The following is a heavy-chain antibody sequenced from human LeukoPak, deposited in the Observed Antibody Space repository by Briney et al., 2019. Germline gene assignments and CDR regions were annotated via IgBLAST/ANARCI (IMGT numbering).Heavy chain of an antibody. J-gene: IGHJ4*02. D-gene: IGHD2-8*02. Sequence: SETLSLTCTISGGSISSSYWSWIRQPPGKGLEWIGYIYYNGSTNYNPSLKSRVTISLDTSKNQFSLKLASVTAADTAVYYCARQVWSTGFLDYWGQGSLVTVSS. V-gene: IGHV4-59*08. CDR3: ARQVWSTGFLDY. CDR2: IYYNGST. CDR1: GGSISSSY.